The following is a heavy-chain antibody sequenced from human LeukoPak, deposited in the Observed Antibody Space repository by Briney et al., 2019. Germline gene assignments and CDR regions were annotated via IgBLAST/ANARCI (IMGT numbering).Heavy chain of an antibody. D-gene: IGHD4/OR15-4a*01. CDR3: DSGASFEAFDV. Sequence: SETLSLTCSVSGGSISSSGHYWGWIRQPPGKGLEWIGSIYYSGSTHYNPSLKSRVTISADTSKNQFSLKLTSVTAADTAVYFCDSGASFEAFDVWGQGTTVSVSA. CDR2: IYYSGST. J-gene: IGHJ3*01. V-gene: IGHV4-39*01. CDR1: GGSISSSGHY.